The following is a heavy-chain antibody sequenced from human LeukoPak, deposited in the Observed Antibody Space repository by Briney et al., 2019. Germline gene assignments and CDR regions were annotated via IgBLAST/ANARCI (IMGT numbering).Heavy chain of an antibody. V-gene: IGHV3-7*01. CDR3: VKSGKIFGY. CDR2: INQDGSEK. Sequence: TGGSLRLSCAVSEFTFSSYWMGWVRQAPGKGLEWLASINQDGSEKYYLDSVRGRFTISRDNAKNSVHLQMNSLRVDDTAVYYCVKSGKIFGYWGQGALVTVSS. D-gene: IGHD3-3*01. CDR1: EFTFSSYW. J-gene: IGHJ4*02.